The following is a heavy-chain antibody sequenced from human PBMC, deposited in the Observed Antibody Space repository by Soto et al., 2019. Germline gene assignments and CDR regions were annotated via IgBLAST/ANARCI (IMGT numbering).Heavy chain of an antibody. D-gene: IGHD3-3*01. J-gene: IGHJ5*02. CDR1: GVTFSSYW. V-gene: IGHV3-74*01. CDR2: INSDGSST. Sequence: GGSLRLSCAASGVTFSSYWMHWVRQAPGEGLVWVSRINSDGSSTSYADSVKGRFTISRDNAKNTLYLQMNSLRAEDTAVYYCARVEYDFWSGSNWFDPWGQGTLVTVSS. CDR3: ARVEYDFWSGSNWFDP.